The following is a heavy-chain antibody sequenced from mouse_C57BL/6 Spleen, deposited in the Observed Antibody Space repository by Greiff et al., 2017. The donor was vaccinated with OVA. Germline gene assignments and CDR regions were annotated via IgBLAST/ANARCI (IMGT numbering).Heavy chain of an antibody. V-gene: IGHV5-16*01. CDR3: ATSWDSWFAY. CDR1: GFTFSDYY. J-gene: IGHJ3*01. CDR2: INYDGSST. D-gene: IGHD4-1*01. Sequence: EVQRVESEGGLVQPGSSMKLSCTASGFTFSDYYMAWVRQVPEKGLEWVANINYDGSSTYYLDSLKSRFIISRDNAKNILYLQMSSLKSEDTATYYCATSWDSWFAYWGQGTLVTVSA.